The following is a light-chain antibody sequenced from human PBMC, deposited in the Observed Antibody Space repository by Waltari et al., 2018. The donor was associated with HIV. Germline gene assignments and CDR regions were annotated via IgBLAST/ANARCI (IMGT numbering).Light chain of an antibody. CDR2: DAT. V-gene: IGKV3-11*01. J-gene: IGKJ5*01. CDR3: KKRSNSVT. Sequence: EIVLTQSPATLSLSPGERATLSCRASQSLSNYLAWHQHKPGQAPRLLIFDATFRAAGIPARFRGRGSGTDFTLTISSLEPEDSAVYYGKKRSNSVTFGQGTRLEIK. CDR1: QSLSNY.